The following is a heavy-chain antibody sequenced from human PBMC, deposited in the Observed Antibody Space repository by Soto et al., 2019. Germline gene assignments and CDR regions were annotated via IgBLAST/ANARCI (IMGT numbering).Heavy chain of an antibody. CDR3: ARGSVTLDY. V-gene: IGHV1-3*04. D-gene: IGHD4-17*01. Sequence: RASVKVSCKASGYSFRNYAIQWVRQAPGQGLEWMGWINTGDGNTKYSQKFQGRVTISSDTSATTAYMELSSLGSEDTAIYYCARGSVTLDYWGQGTLVTVSS. CDR2: INTGDGNT. CDR1: GYSFRNYA. J-gene: IGHJ4*02.